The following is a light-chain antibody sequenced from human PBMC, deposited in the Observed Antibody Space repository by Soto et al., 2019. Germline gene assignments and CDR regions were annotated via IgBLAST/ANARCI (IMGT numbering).Light chain of an antibody. V-gene: IGKV1-39*01. J-gene: IGKJ2*01. CDR3: QQSYTIPYT. CDR1: QSISTY. Sequence: DIQMTQSPSSLPASVGDRVTLTCRASQSISTYLNWYQQKPGKAPKLLIYAASSLQSGVPSRLSDSGSGTDFTLTISSLQPEDFATYYCQQSYTIPYTFGQGTKLEIK. CDR2: AAS.